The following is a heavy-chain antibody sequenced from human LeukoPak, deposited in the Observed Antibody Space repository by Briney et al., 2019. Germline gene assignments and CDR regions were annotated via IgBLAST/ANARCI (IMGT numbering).Heavy chain of an antibody. J-gene: IGHJ6*03. CDR3: ARGRVVPFFSHYYMDV. Sequence: SETLSLTCAVDGGSFSDYYWSWIRHPPGKGLEWIGAINHSGSTNYNPSLKSRVTISVDTSKKQFSLKLSSVTAADTAVYYCARGRVVPFFSHYYMDVWGKGTTVTVSS. CDR1: GGSFSDYY. D-gene: IGHD2-2*01. V-gene: IGHV4-34*01. CDR2: INHSGST.